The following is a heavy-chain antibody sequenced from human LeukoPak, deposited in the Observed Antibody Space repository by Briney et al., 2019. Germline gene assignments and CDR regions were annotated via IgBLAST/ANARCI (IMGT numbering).Heavy chain of an antibody. V-gene: IGHV3-21*01. CDR1: GFTFSSYA. CDR3: ARDAGYSSGWSTFDY. D-gene: IGHD6-19*01. CDR2: ISSSSSYI. J-gene: IGHJ4*02. Sequence: AGGCLRLSCAASGFTFSSYAMNWVRQAPGKGLEWGSSISSSSSYIYYADSVKGRFTISRDNAKNSLYLQMNSLRAEDTAVYYCARDAGYSSGWSTFDYWGQGTLVTVSS.